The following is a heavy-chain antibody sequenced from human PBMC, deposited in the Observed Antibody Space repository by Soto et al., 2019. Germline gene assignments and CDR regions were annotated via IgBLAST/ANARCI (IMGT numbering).Heavy chain of an antibody. CDR3: ATVATHSYNWVDP. J-gene: IGHJ5*02. Sequence: VHLVESGGGLVQPGGSLRLSCAASGFTFSTYWMHWVRQAPGKGLVWVSRINADGTTTTYADSVKGRFTISRDNAKNTLYLQMNSLRAEDTAVEFCATVATHSYNWVDPWGQGTLVTISS. CDR1: GFTFSTYW. CDR2: INADGTTT. D-gene: IGHD3-3*02. V-gene: IGHV3-74*01.